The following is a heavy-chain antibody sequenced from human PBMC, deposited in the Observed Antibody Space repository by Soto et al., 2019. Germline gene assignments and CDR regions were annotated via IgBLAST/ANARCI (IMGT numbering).Heavy chain of an antibody. CDR3: ARDVVVVPTTIQGGYYYYAMEV. Sequence: SETLSLTCTVAGGAVSSGNYYWSWIRQPPGKGLEWIGYIYYSGTTYYNPSLRTRATILVDTSMNQVSLKLTSVTAADTAVYYCARDVVVVPTTIQGGYYYYAMEVWGHGTTVTV. J-gene: IGHJ6*02. V-gene: IGHV4-30-4*01. CDR2: IYYSGTT. CDR1: GGAVSSGNYY. D-gene: IGHD2-2*02.